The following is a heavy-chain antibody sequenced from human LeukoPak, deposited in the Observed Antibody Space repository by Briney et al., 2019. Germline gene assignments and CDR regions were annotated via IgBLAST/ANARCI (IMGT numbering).Heavy chain of an antibody. CDR3: ARKRDSSSYYFFDY. D-gene: IGHD6-13*01. J-gene: IGHJ4*02. CDR1: GFTFSSYS. Sequence: GGSLRLSCAASGFTFSSYSMNWVRQAPGKGLEWVSYISSSSSTIYYADSVKGRFTISRDNAKNSLYLQMNSLRAEDTAVYYCARKRDSSSYYFFDYWGQGTLVTVSS. CDR2: ISSSSSTI. V-gene: IGHV3-48*04.